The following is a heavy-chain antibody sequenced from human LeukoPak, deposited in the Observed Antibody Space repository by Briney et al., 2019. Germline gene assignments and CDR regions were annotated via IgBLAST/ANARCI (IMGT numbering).Heavy chain of an antibody. CDR2: IYSTGST. Sequence: SETLSLTCTVSGGSISYYYWSWVRQPAGKALEWIGRIYSTGSTDFNPSLKSRVTMSVDTSKSQFSLKMSSVTAADTAVYYCARGIAAASERALDIWGQGTMVTVSS. J-gene: IGHJ3*02. D-gene: IGHD6-13*01. V-gene: IGHV4-4*07. CDR3: ARGIAAASERALDI. CDR1: GGSISYYY.